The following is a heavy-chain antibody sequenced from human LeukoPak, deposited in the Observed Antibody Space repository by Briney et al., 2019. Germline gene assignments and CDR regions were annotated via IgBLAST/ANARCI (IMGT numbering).Heavy chain of an antibody. V-gene: IGHV3-53*01. CDR2: IYSSGNT. D-gene: IGHD4-17*01. Sequence: GGSLRLSCAASGFTVSSNYMSWVRQAPGKGLEWVSVIYSSGNTYYADSVKGRFTISRDNSKNTLYLQMNSLRAGDTAVYYCARDSDYGETFDYWGQGTLVTVSS. CDR1: GFTVSSNY. J-gene: IGHJ4*02. CDR3: ARDSDYGETFDY.